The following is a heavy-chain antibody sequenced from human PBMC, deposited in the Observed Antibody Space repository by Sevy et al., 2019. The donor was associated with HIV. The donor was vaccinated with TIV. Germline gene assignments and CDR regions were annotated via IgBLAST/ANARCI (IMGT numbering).Heavy chain of an antibody. D-gene: IGHD1-1*01. J-gene: IGHJ6*02. CDR3: ARDPVWFGTTDYYYGMDV. Sequence: GGSLRLSCAASGFTFTTYAMTWVRQAPGKGLQWVSAISGSGGSTYYAHSVKGRFTISRDNSKNTLYLQMNSLRAEDTAVYYCARDPVWFGTTDYYYGMDVWGQGTTVTVSS. V-gene: IGHV3-23*01. CDR1: GFTFTTYA. CDR2: ISGSGGST.